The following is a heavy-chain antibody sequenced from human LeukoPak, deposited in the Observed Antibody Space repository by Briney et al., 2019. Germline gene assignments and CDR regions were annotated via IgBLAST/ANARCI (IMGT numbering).Heavy chain of an antibody. V-gene: IGHV3-30-3*01. Sequence: GGSLRLSCAASGFTFSSYAMHWVRQAPGKGLEWVAIISYDGSNKYYADSVKGRFTISRDNSKNTLYLQMNSLKTEDTAVYHCASGVCGGSCYQIDYWGQGTLVTVSS. CDR3: ASGVCGGSCYQIDY. CDR2: ISYDGSNK. J-gene: IGHJ4*02. CDR1: GFTFSSYA. D-gene: IGHD2-15*01.